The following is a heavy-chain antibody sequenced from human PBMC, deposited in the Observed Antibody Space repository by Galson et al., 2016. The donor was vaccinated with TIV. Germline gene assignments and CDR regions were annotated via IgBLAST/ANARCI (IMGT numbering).Heavy chain of an antibody. CDR3: AKERYSYRLS. Sequence: SETLSLTCTVSGGSVTSSHWSWIRQPAGKGLEWIGRVYPSGNTNYSPSLKSRVTMSLDTSKNQFSLNLMSVTAADTAVYYCAKERYSYRLSWGQGILVTVSS. D-gene: IGHD5-18*01. CDR2: VYPSGNT. CDR1: GGSVTSSH. J-gene: IGHJ4*02. V-gene: IGHV4-4*07.